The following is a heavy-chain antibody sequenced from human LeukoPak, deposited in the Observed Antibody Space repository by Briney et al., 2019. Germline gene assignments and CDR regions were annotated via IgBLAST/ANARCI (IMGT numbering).Heavy chain of an antibody. V-gene: IGHV3-23*01. J-gene: IGHJ2*01. CDR1: GFIFNKHA. Sequence: GGSLRLSCAASGFIFNKHAMSWVRQAPGKGLEWVSGLSGSGSSTDYADSVKGRFTISRDSSKNTLFLHMNTLRAEDTAIYYCAKDRTVGASYWYFDLWGRGTLVTVSS. D-gene: IGHD1-26*01. CDR2: LSGSGSST. CDR3: AKDRTVGASYWYFDL.